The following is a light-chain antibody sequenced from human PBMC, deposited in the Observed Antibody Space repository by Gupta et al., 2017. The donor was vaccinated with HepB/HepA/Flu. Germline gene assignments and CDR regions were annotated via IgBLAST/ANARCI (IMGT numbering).Light chain of an antibody. CDR3: QHYTNFPLT. J-gene: IGKJ4*01. CDR2: KAS. V-gene: IGKV1-5*03. Sequence: DIQLPHSPSTLAASVGDRVTITCRASQNINSWLAWYQQKPGKVPKFLIYKASTLQSGVPSRFSGSGSGTEFTLTINNLQPEDSATYYCQHYTNFPLTFGGGTKVEIK. CDR1: QNINSW.